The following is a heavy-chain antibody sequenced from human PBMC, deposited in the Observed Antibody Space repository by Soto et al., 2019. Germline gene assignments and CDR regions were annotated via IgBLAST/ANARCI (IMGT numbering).Heavy chain of an antibody. CDR3: ARVSTVVPYYFDY. D-gene: IGHD2-15*01. CDR1: GGSISSGGYY. V-gene: IGHV4-31*03. J-gene: IGHJ4*02. Sequence: TSETLSLTCTVSGGSISSGGYYWSWIRQHPGKGLEWIGYIYYSGSTYYKPSLKNRVTKSVETSKNQISLKISSVTAADTAVYYCARVSTVVPYYFDYWGQGTLVTVSS. CDR2: IYYSGST.